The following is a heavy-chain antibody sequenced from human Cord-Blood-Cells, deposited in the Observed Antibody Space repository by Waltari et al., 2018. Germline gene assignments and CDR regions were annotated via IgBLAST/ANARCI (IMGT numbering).Heavy chain of an antibody. CDR3: AHTFHPWTYFHY. Sequence: QITLKESGPTLVKPTQTLTLTCTFSGFSLSSSGVGVGWIRQPPGKALEWLALIYWDDDKRYSPSLKSRLTTTKDTSKHQVVLTMTHMDPLDTATYYRAHTFHPWTYFHYWGQETMVTVSS. J-gene: IGHJ4*02. CDR1: GFSLSSSGVG. CDR2: IYWDDDK. V-gene: IGHV2-5*02.